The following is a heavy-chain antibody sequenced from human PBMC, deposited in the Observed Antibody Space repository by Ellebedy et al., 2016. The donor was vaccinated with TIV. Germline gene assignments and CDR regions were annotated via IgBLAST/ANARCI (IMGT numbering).Heavy chain of an antibody. J-gene: IGHJ1*01. Sequence: MPGGSLRLSCTVSGGSISNYYWSWIRQPPGKGLEWIGYIHYSGCANYNPSLKGRATISLDTSRSQFFLRLNSATAADTALYYCARGRCSGNTCSLASQHWGQGTLVTVSS. V-gene: IGHV4-59*01. CDR2: IHYSGCA. D-gene: IGHD2-15*01. CDR1: GGSISNYY. CDR3: ARGRCSGNTCSLASQH.